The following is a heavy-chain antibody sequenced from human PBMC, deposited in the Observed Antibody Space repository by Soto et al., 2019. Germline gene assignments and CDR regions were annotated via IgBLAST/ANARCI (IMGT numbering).Heavy chain of an antibody. CDR3: ATLGYCSGGSCYSAPYFDY. D-gene: IGHD2-15*01. J-gene: IGHJ4*02. CDR1: GYTFTSYG. Sequence: ASVKVSCKASGYTFTSYGISWVRQAPGQGLEWMGWISAYNGNTNYAQKLQGRVTMTTDTSTSTAYMELRSLRSDDTAVYYCATLGYCSGGSCYSAPYFDYWGQGTLVTVYS. V-gene: IGHV1-18*04. CDR2: ISAYNGNT.